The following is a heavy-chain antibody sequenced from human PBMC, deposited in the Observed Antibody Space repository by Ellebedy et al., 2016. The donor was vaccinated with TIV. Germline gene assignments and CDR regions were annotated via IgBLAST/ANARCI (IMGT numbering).Heavy chain of an antibody. V-gene: IGHV4-4*07. CDR2: LYTSGNT. CDR3: AREAILIVPAAHYDM. CDR1: GGSISSYH. J-gene: IGHJ3*02. D-gene: IGHD2-2*01. Sequence: GSLRLXCTVSGGSISSYHWSWIRQPAGKGLEWIGRLYTSGNTLYNPSLKGRAAVSVDTSKNQLSLKLNSVTAADAAVYYCAREAILIVPAAHYDMWGQGTMVTVSS.